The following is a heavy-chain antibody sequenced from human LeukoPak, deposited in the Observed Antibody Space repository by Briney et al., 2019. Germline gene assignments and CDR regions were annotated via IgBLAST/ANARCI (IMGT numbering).Heavy chain of an antibody. J-gene: IGHJ3*02. V-gene: IGHV1-18*01. Sequence: AASVEVSCKASGYTFTSYGISWVRQAPGQGLEWMGWISAYNGNTNYAQKLQGRVTMTTDTSTSTAYMELRSLRSDDTAVYYCARLHSSGWEDAFDIWGQGTMVTVSS. CDR3: ARLHSSGWEDAFDI. D-gene: IGHD6-19*01. CDR1: GYTFTSYG. CDR2: ISAYNGNT.